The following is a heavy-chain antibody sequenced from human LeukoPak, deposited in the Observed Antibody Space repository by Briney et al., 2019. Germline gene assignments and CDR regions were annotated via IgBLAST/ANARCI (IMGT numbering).Heavy chain of an antibody. CDR3: ARAVGSSWYPIDS. D-gene: IGHD6-13*01. CDR1: GYTFTSYY. CDR2: INPSDGST. Sequence: ASVKVSCKASGYTFTSYYMHWVRQAPGQGLEWMGIINPSDGSTTYGQKFQGRVTMTRDTSTSTVYMEVSSLRSEDTAVYYCARAVGSSWYPIDSWGQGTPVTVSS. V-gene: IGHV1-46*01. J-gene: IGHJ4*02.